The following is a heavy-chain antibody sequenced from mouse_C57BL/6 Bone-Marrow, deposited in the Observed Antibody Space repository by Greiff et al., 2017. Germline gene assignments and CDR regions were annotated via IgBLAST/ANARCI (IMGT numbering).Heavy chain of an antibody. CDR2: ISYDGSN. D-gene: IGHD2-4*01. CDR1: GYSITSGYY. J-gene: IGHJ1*03. CDR3: ARSSMITTDWYFDV. V-gene: IGHV3-6*01. Sequence: QLQESGPGLVKPSQSLSLTCSVTGYSITSGYYWNWLRQFPGNKLEWLGYISYDGSNNYNPSLKNRISITRDTSKNQFFLKLNSVTTEDTATYYCARSSMITTDWYFDVWGTGTTVTVSS.